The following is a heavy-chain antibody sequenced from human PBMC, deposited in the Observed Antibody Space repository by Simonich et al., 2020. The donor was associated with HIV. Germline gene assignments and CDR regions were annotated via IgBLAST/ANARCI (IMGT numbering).Heavy chain of an antibody. CDR3: AKVARYFDWYSTAFDY. Sequence: QLQLQESGPGLVKPSETLSLTCAVYGGSFSGYYWSWIRQPPGKGLEWIGEINHSASTKYNPSLKSRVTISVDTSKNQFSLKLTSVTAADTAVYYCAKVARYFDWYSTAFDYWGQGTLVTVST. CDR1: GGSFSGYY. CDR2: INHSAST. J-gene: IGHJ4*02. D-gene: IGHD3-9*01. V-gene: IGHV4-34*01.